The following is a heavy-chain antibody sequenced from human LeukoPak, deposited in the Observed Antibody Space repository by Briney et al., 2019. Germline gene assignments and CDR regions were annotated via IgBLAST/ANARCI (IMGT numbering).Heavy chain of an antibody. J-gene: IGHJ4*02. CDR2: IYYSGNT. CDR3: ARQRGGYVDD. D-gene: IGHD2-15*01. Sequence: SETLSLTCTVSGGSMTYYYWTWIRQPPGKGLEWIGYIYYSGNTNYNPSLKSRVTISVDTSKNQFSLMLGSVTAADTVVFYCARQRGGYVDDWGQGTLVTVSS. V-gene: IGHV4-59*08. CDR1: GGSMTYYY.